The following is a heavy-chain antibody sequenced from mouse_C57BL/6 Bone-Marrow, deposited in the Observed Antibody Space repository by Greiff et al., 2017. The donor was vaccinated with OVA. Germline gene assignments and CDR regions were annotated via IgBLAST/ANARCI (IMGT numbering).Heavy chain of an antibody. J-gene: IGHJ3*01. CDR3: ARRLLRFAY. Sequence: QVHVKQSGAELARPGCSLKMSCKASGYTFTSYTMHWVKQRPGQGLEWIGYINPSSGYTKYNQKFKDKATLTADKSSSTAYMQLSSLTSEDSAVYYCARRLLRFAYWGQGTLVTVSA. CDR2: INPSSGYT. CDR1: GYTFTSYT. V-gene: IGHV1-4*01. D-gene: IGHD1-1*01.